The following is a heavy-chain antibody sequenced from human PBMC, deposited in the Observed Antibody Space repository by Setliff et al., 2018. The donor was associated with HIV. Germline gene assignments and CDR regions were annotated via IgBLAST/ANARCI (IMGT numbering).Heavy chain of an antibody. D-gene: IGHD3-22*01. Sequence: SETLSLTCTVSGGSISSSSYYWGWSRQPPGKGLEWIGSMYYTGRTYYKPSLKSRVTISVGTSKNLFSLRLSSVTASDTAVYYCARQAIFGYYDSSGYLDYWGQGTLVTVSS. J-gene: IGHJ4*02. CDR2: MYYTGRT. CDR1: GGSISSSSYY. CDR3: ARQAIFGYYDSSGYLDY. V-gene: IGHV4-39*01.